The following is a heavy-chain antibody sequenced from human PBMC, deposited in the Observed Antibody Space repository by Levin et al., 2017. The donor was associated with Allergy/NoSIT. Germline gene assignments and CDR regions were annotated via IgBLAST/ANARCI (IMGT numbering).Heavy chain of an antibody. CDR1: GGSISSGDYY. Sequence: SETLSLTCTVSGGSISSGDYYWSWIRQPPGKGLEWIGYIYYSGSTYYNPSLKSRVTISVDTSKNQFSLKLSSVTAADTAVYYCARRGGSWPYYYCYGMDVWGQGTTVTVSS. V-gene: IGHV4-30-4*01. CDR2: IYYSGST. J-gene: IGHJ6*02. CDR3: ARRGGSWPYYYCYGMDV. D-gene: IGHD6-13*01.